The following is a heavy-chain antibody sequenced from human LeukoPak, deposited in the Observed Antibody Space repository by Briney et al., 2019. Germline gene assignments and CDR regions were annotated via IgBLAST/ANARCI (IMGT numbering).Heavy chain of an antibody. CDR3: ASRSPSSWHILNYYFDY. Sequence: SETLSLTCTVSGGSISSSSYYWGWIRQPPGTGLEWIGSIYYSGSTYYNPSLKSRVTISVDTSKNQFSLKLSSVTAADTAVYYCASRSPSSWHILNYYFDYWGQGTLVTVSS. CDR1: GGSISSSSYY. CDR2: IYYSGST. J-gene: IGHJ4*02. V-gene: IGHV4-39*07. D-gene: IGHD6-13*01.